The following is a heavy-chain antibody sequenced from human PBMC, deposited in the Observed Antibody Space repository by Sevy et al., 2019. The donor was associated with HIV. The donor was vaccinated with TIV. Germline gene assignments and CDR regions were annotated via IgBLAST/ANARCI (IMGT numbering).Heavy chain of an antibody. Sequence: GGSLRLSCTASGFTFSSYEMNWVRQPPGKGLEWVSYISNSGSTNHYSDFVKGRFTSSRDNAKNSLYLQMNSLRDEDTAVYYCARDLPPSATTVPHFDYWGRGTLVTVSS. CDR1: GFTFSSYE. CDR2: ISNSGSTN. D-gene: IGHD4-17*01. J-gene: IGHJ4*02. CDR3: ARDLPPSATTVPHFDY. V-gene: IGHV3-48*03.